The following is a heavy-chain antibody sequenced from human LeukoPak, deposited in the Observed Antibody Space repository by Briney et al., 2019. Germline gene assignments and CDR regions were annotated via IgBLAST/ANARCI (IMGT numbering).Heavy chain of an antibody. D-gene: IGHD5-18*01. J-gene: IGHJ4*02. Sequence: LETLSLTCTVSGGSISSYYWSWIRQPPGKGLEWIGYIYYTGSTNYNPSLKSRVTISVDTSRNQFSLKLSSVTAADTAVYYCAGGRTVDTAMVTYFDYWGQGTLVTVSS. V-gene: IGHV4-59*01. CDR3: AGGRTVDTAMVTYFDY. CDR2: IYYTGST. CDR1: GGSISSYY.